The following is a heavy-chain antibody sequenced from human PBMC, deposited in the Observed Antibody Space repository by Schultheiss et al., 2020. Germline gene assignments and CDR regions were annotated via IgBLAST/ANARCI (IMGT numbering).Heavy chain of an antibody. Sequence: SETLSLTCTVSGDSISSGGYYWGWIRQPPGKGLEWIGEINHSGSTNYNPSLKSRVTISVDTSKNQFSLKLSSVTAADTAVYYCATFYYYDSRDAFDIWGQGTMVTVSS. CDR2: INHSGST. D-gene: IGHD3-22*01. V-gene: IGHV4-39*01. CDR3: ATFYYYDSRDAFDI. CDR1: GDSISSGGYY. J-gene: IGHJ3*02.